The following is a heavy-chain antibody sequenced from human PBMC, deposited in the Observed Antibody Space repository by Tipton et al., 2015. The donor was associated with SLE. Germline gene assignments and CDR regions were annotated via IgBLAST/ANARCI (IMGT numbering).Heavy chain of an antibody. Sequence: TLSLTCTVSGGSISSSSYYWGWIRQPSGKGLGWIGSIYYSGSTYYNPSLKSRVTISVDTSKNQFSLKLSSVTAADTAVYYCASFTMVRGDYWGQGTLVTVSS. J-gene: IGHJ4*02. CDR2: IYYSGST. V-gene: IGHV4-39*01. CDR1: GGSISSSSYY. D-gene: IGHD3-10*01. CDR3: ASFTMVRGDY.